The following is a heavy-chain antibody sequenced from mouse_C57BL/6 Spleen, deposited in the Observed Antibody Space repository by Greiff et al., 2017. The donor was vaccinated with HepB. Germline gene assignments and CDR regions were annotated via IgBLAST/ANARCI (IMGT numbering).Heavy chain of an antibody. CDR2: IDPSDSYT. J-gene: IGHJ1*03. CDR3: ARSKGQGHWYFDV. Sequence: VQLQQPGAELVRPGTSVKLSCKASGYTFTSYWMHWVKQRPGQGLEWIGVIDPSDSYTNYNQKFKGKATLTVDTSSSTAYMQLSSLTSEDSAVYYCARSKGQGHWYFDVWGTGTTVTVSS. CDR1: GYTFTSYW. V-gene: IGHV1-59*01.